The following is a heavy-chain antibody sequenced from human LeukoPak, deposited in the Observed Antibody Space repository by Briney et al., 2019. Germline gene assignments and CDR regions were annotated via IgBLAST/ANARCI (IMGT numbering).Heavy chain of an antibody. CDR1: GYTFTSYG. V-gene: IGHV1-46*01. Sequence: ASVTVSCKASGYTFTSYGISWVRQAPGQGLEWMGIINPSGGSTSYAQKFQGRVTMTRDTSTSTVYMELSSLRSEDTAVYYCAGGQWPQFPFDYWGQGTLVTVSS. D-gene: IGHD6-19*01. CDR3: AGGQWPQFPFDY. J-gene: IGHJ4*02. CDR2: INPSGGST.